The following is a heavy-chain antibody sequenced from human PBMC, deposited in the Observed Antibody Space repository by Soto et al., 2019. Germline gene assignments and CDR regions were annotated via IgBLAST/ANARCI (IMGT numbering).Heavy chain of an antibody. J-gene: IGHJ4*02. CDR2: IIPILGIA. Sequence: GASVKVSCKASGGTFSSYTISWVRQAPGQGLEWMGRIIPILGIANYAQKFQGRVTITADKSTSTAYMELSSLRSEDTAVYYCARDRPPRGCSGGSCYSPFDYWGQGTLVTVSS. CDR3: ARDRPPRGCSGGSCYSPFDY. CDR1: GGTFSSYT. D-gene: IGHD2-15*01. V-gene: IGHV1-69*04.